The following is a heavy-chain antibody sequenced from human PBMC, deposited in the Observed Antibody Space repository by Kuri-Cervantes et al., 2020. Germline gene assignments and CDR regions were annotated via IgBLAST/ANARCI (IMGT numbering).Heavy chain of an antibody. J-gene: IGHJ5*02. D-gene: IGHD3-9*01. Sequence: SETLSLTCAVYGGSFSGYYWSWIRQPPGKGLEWIGEINHSGSTNYNPSLKSRVTISVDTSKNQFSLKLSSVTAADTAVYYCARVFDWPTKFDPWGQGTLVTVSS. CDR3: ARVFDWPTKFDP. V-gene: IGHV4-34*01. CDR2: INHSGST. CDR1: GGSFSGYY.